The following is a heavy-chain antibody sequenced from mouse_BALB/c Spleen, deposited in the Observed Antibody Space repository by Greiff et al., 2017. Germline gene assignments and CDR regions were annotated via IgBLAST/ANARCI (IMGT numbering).Heavy chain of an antibody. CDR2: IWAGGST. CDR1: GFSLTSYG. D-gene: IGHD2-14*01. V-gene: IGHV2-9*02. CDR3: ARDQGPYYRPGYFDY. Sequence: VKLMESGPGLVAPSQSLSITCTVSGFSLTSYGVHWVRQPPGKGLEWLGVIWAGGSTNYNSALMSRLSISKDNSKSQVFLKMNSLQTDDTAMYYCARDQGPYYRPGYFDYWGQGTTLTVSS. J-gene: IGHJ2*01.